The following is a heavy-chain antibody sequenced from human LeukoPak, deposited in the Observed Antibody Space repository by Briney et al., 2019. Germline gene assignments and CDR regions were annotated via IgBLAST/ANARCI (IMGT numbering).Heavy chain of an antibody. J-gene: IGHJ4*02. V-gene: IGHV3-74*01. D-gene: IGHD2-2*01. CDR3: VSFYETY. CDR1: GNNG. Sequence: PGGSLSLSWAASGNNGMNWVRQPPGKGLVWVSHINSDGSWTGYADSVKGRFTISKDNAKNTVYLQMNNLRAEDTAVYYCVSFYETYWGRGTLVTVSS. CDR2: INSDGSWT.